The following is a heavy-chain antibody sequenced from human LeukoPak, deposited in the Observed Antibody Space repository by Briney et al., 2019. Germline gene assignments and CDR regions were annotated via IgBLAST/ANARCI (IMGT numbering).Heavy chain of an antibody. D-gene: IGHD1-26*01. V-gene: IGHV3-48*01. CDR3: ASRTSGCYYED. J-gene: IGHJ4*02. CDR2: ISSSSSTI. CDR1: GFSFRNYR. Sequence: GGSLTLSCAASGFSFRNYRKNGVRQAPGKGPEWVSYISSSSSTIYYADAVKGRFTISRDNANTSLYMQMSSLRTLGTAVYCCASRTSGCYYEDWGQGTLVTVSS.